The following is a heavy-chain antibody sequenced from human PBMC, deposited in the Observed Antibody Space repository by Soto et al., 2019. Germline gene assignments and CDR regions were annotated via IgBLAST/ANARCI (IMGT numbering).Heavy chain of an antibody. CDR2: IYYSGNT. J-gene: IGHJ6*02. D-gene: IGHD3-22*01. Sequence: QVQLQESGPGLVKPSETLSLTCTVSGGSISPYYWSWIRQPPGKGLEWIGYIYYSGNTEYNPSLKSRVTISVDKSKNQFSLKLSSVTAADTAVYYCARDWHYYDSSGYPRVYGMDVWGQGTTVTVSS. CDR1: GGSISPYY. CDR3: ARDWHYYDSSGYPRVYGMDV. V-gene: IGHV4-59*01.